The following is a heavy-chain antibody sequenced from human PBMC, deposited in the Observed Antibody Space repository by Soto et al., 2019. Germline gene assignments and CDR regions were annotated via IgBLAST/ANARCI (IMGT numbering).Heavy chain of an antibody. Sequence: LSLTCTVCGGSISRAPYCSNCIRQSPDKGLEWIGHIYDGGTTYSSPSLKGRVTISADTSETQFSLKLNSVGAADTAVYYCARGPSGDKVDYWGQGIQVTSPQ. V-gene: IGHV4-30-4*01. J-gene: IGHJ4*02. D-gene: IGHD7-27*01. CDR3: ARGPSGDKVDY. CDR1: GGSISRAPYC. CDR2: IYDGGTT.